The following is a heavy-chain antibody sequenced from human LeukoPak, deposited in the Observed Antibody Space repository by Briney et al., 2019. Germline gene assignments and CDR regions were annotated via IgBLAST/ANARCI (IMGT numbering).Heavy chain of an antibody. CDR1: GFTVSSKS. Sequence: GGFLRLSCVASGFTVSSKSMIWVRQAPEKGLVCVSYIRSDGSKEYADSVRGRFTISRDDSRNTVYLQMNSLRVEDTAVYYCARRRGGYGEGEFDYWGQGTLVTVSS. J-gene: IGHJ4*02. D-gene: IGHD4-17*01. CDR2: IRSDGSK. CDR3: ARRRGGYGEGEFDY. V-gene: IGHV3-66*01.